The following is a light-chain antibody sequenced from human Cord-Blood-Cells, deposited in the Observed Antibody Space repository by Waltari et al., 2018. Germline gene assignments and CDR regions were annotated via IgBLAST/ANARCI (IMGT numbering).Light chain of an antibody. J-gene: IGLJ3*02. CDR3: NSRDSSGNHWV. CDR2: GKN. Sequence: SSELTQDPAVSVALGHTVRITCQGDSLRSYYASCYQQKPGQAPVLVIYGKNNRPSGIPGRFSGSSSGNTASLTITGAQAEDEADYYCNSRDSSGNHWVFGGGTKLTVL. V-gene: IGLV3-19*01. CDR1: SLRSYY.